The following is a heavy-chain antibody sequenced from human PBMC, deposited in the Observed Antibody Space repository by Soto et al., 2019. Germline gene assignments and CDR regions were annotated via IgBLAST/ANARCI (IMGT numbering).Heavy chain of an antibody. V-gene: IGHV3-23*01. CDR3: AKATATGGGAFDI. Sequence: VGALRLSCAASGFTCSSYDMSWVRQAPGKGLEWVSTILVGGSTHYPDSVKGRFTISRDNSKNTVFLQMNSLTAGDTAVYYCAKATATGGGAFDICGQGTMVTVSS. J-gene: IGHJ3*02. D-gene: IGHD2-8*02. CDR1: GFTCSSYD. CDR2: ILVGGST.